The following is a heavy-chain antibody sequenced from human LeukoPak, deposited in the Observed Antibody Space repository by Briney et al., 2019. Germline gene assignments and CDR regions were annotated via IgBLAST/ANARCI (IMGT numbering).Heavy chain of an antibody. CDR1: GFIFSHYA. CDR2: IGGDGGST. Sequence: GGSLRLSCAASGFIFSHYAMSWVRQAPGKGLEWVSAIGGDGGSTYSADSVKGRFTISRDDSKNTLYLQMNSLTAEDTAVHYCAKGSAVGRPYYFDSWGQGTLVTVSS. D-gene: IGHD6-6*01. CDR3: AKGSAVGRPYYFDS. J-gene: IGHJ4*02. V-gene: IGHV3-23*01.